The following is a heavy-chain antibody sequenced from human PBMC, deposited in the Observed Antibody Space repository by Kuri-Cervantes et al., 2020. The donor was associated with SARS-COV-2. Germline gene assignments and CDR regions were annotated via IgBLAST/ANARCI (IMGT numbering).Heavy chain of an antibody. D-gene: IGHD1-26*01. V-gene: IGHV4-39*01. J-gene: IGHJ4*02. CDR3: ATDPLVGATGGYYFDY. CDR2: IYYSGST. Sequence: ESLKISCTVSGGSISSSSYYWGWIRQPPGKGLEWIGSIYYSGSTNYSPSLKSRVTISVDASKNQFSLKLSSVTAADTAVYYCATDPLVGATGGYYFDYWGQGTLVTVSS. CDR1: GGSISSSSYY.